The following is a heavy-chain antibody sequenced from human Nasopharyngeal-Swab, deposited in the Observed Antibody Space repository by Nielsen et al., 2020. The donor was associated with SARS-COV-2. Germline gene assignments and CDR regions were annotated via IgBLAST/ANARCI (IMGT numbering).Heavy chain of an antibody. Sequence: GESLKISCVTSGFTFNMFSMNWVRQAPGKGLEWISYISSSGSTIYYADSVKGRFTISRDNAKNSVDLQMNSVRAEDTAVYYCARDPLAVVGYDALDIWGQGTMVTVSS. CDR3: ARDPLAVVGYDALDI. D-gene: IGHD6-19*01. CDR1: GFTFNMFS. V-gene: IGHV3-48*04. J-gene: IGHJ3*02. CDR2: ISSSGSTI.